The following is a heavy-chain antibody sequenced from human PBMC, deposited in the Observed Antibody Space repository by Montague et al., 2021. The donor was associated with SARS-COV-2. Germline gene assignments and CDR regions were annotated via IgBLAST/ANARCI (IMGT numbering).Heavy chain of an antibody. V-gene: IGHV4-39*01. J-gene: IGHJ6*02. D-gene: IGHD1-20*01. Sequence: SETLSLTCTVSGGSISSSSYYWGWIRQPPGKGLEWIGSIYYSGSTYYNPSLKSRVTISVDTSKNQFSLKLSSVTAADTAVYYCARRVTGTTVHDYYYGMDDWGQGTMVTVSS. CDR1: GGSISSSSYY. CDR2: IYYSGST. CDR3: ARRVTGTTVHDYYYGMDD.